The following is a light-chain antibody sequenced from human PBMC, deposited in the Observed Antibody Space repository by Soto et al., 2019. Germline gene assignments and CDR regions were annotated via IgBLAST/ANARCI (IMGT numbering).Light chain of an antibody. CDR1: ALPKQF. Sequence: SYELTQPPSVSVSPGQTARITCSGDALPKQFAYWYQQKAGQAPMLVIYKDNERPSGIPERFSGSSSGTSVTLTISGVQAEDEADYYCPSADSSGTFLWVFGGGTKLTVL. V-gene: IGLV3-25*03. CDR3: PSADSSGTFLWV. CDR2: KDN. J-gene: IGLJ3*02.